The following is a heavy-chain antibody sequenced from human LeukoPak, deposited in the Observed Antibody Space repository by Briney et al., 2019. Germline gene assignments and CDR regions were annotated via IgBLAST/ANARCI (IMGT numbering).Heavy chain of an antibody. CDR3: ARGSSSWSTFDY. V-gene: IGHV1-2*02. Sequence: ASVKVSCKASGYTFTDYYMLWVRQAPGQGLEWMGWTNPNSGATKYAQKFQGRVTMTRDRSISTAYMELSRLRSDDTAVYYCARGSSSWSTFDYWGQGTLVTVSS. D-gene: IGHD6-13*01. J-gene: IGHJ4*02. CDR1: GYTFTDYY. CDR2: TNPNSGAT.